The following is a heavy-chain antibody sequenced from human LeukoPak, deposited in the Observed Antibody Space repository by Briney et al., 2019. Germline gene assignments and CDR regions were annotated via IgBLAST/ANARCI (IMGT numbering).Heavy chain of an antibody. J-gene: IGHJ5*02. CDR3: ARGVPRGP. V-gene: IGHV3-7*01. Sequence: GGSLRLSYAASGFTCSSYWMSWVRQAPGKGLEWVANIKQDGSEKYYVDSVKGRFTISRDNAKNSLYLQMNSLRAEDTAVYYCARGVPRGPWGQGTLVTVSS. CDR2: IKQDGSEK. CDR1: GFTCSSYW. D-gene: IGHD3-3*01.